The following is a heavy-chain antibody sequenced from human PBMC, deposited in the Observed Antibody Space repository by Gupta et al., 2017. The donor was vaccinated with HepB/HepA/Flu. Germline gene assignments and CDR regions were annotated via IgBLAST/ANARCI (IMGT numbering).Heavy chain of an antibody. CDR2: IEHYGTT. J-gene: IGHJ4*02. V-gene: IGHV4-31*03. CDR1: GGSISRGNYY. D-gene: IGHD3-10*01. Sequence: QVQLQESGPGLVKSSQTLSLTCTVSGGSISRGNYYWSWIRQHPGKGLEWIGYIEHYGTTFYNPSLKGRVTISLDTSKNQFSLQLSSVTAADTAVYYCARRIIMLRGVITSHLDYWGQGTLVTVSS. CDR3: ARRIIMLRGVITSHLDY.